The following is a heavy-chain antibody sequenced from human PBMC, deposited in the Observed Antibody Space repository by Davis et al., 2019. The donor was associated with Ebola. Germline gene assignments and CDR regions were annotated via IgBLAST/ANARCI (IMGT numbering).Heavy chain of an antibody. D-gene: IGHD3-22*01. CDR3: ARARKDYYEASGYCDY. Sequence: GGSLRLSCAASGFTFNIYALHWVRQAPGKGLEWVALISYDGSDKYYADSAKGRFTISRDNSKDTLYLQINSLRVEDTAMYYCARARKDYYEASGYCDYWGQGTLVTVSS. CDR1: GFTFNIYA. J-gene: IGHJ4*02. V-gene: IGHV3-30-3*01. CDR2: ISYDGSDK.